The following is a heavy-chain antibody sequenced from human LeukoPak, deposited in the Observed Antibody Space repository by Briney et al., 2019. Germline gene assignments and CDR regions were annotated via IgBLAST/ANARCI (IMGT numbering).Heavy chain of an antibody. D-gene: IGHD3-10*01. V-gene: IGHV3-43D*03. CDR1: GFTFDDYA. CDR2: ISWDGGST. J-gene: IGHJ4*02. CDR3: AKGKRGSDYYGSGTLIDY. Sequence: GGSLRLSCAASGFTFDDYAMHWVRQAPGKGLEWVSLISWDGGSTYYADSVKGRFTISRDNSKNSLYLQMNSLRAEDTALYYCAKGKRGSDYYGSGTLIDYWGQGTLVTVSS.